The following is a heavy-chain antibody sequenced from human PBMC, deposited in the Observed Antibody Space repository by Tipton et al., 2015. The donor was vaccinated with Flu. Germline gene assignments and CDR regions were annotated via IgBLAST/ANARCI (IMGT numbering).Heavy chain of an antibody. J-gene: IGHJ3*02. V-gene: IGHV3-11*01. CDR1: GFTLSDYY. CDR2: ISSSGSTI. Sequence: QLVQSGGGLVKPGGSLRLSCAASGFTLSDYYMSWIRQAPGKGLEWVSYISSSGSTIYYADSVKGRFTISRDNAKNSLYLQMNSLRAEDSAVYYWARGNSGSYFGAFDIWGQGTMVTVSS. CDR3: ARGNSGSYFGAFDI. D-gene: IGHD1-26*01.